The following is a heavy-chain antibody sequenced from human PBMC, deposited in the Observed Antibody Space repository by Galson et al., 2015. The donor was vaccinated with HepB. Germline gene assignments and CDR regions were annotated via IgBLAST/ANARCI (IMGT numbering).Heavy chain of an antibody. Sequence: SLRLSCAASGFTFRDAWVNWVRQAPGRGLEWVGRIKSKDDGETTDYAAFVKGRFTVSRDDAKLSVYLQMNGLKTEDTAVYYCSPYSYDDANRLFDFWGRGTLVTVTS. CDR1: GFTFRDAW. V-gene: IGHV3-15*01. J-gene: IGHJ4*02. CDR3: SPYSYDDANRLFDF. CDR2: IKSKDDGETT. D-gene: IGHD3-22*01.